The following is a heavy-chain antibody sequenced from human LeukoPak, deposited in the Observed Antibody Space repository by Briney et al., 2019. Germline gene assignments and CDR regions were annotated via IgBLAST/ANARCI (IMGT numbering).Heavy chain of an antibody. CDR1: GYTFTSYD. V-gene: IGHV1-8*03. CDR2: MNPNSGIT. J-gene: IGHJ6*03. D-gene: IGHD3-10*01. Sequence: ASVKVSCKASGYTFTSYDINWVRQATGQGLEWMGWMNPNSGITGYAQKFQGRVTITRNTSISTAYMELSSLRSEDTAVYYCARGSRITMVRGVIIRHYYYYMDVWGKGTTVTVSS. CDR3: ARGSRITMVRGVIIRHYYYYMDV.